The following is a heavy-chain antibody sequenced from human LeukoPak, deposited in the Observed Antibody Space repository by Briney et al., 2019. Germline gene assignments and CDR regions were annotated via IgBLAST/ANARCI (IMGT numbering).Heavy chain of an antibody. CDR3: AKGLRFLEWFAIVFDY. Sequence: QSGGSPRLSCAASGFTFSSYAMSWVRQAPGKGLEWVSAISGSGGSTYNADSVKGRFTISRDNSKNTLYLQMNSLRAEDTAVYYCAKGLRFLEWFAIVFDYWGQGTLVTVSS. CDR1: GFTFSSYA. D-gene: IGHD3-3*01. V-gene: IGHV3-23*01. CDR2: ISGSGGST. J-gene: IGHJ4*02.